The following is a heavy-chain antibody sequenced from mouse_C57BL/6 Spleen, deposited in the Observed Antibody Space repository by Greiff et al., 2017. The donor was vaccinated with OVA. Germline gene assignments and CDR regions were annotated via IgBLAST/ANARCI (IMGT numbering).Heavy chain of an antibody. D-gene: IGHD2-4*01. CDR3: ARYDYDDGAFAY. V-gene: IGHV1-80*01. CDR2: IYPGDGDT. CDR1: GYAFSSYW. J-gene: IGHJ3*01. Sequence: VKLVESGAELVKPGASVKISCKASGYAFSSYWMNWVKQRPGKGLEWIGQIYPGDGDTNYNGKFKGKATLTADKSSSTAYMQLSSLTSEDSAVYFCARYDYDDGAFAYWGQGTLVTVSA.